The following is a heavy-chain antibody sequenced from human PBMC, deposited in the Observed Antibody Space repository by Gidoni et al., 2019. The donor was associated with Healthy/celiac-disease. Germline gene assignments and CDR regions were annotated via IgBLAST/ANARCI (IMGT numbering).Heavy chain of an antibody. J-gene: IGHJ4*02. D-gene: IGHD5-18*01. V-gene: IGHV4-39*01. Sequence: QLQLQESGPGLVKPSETLSLTCTVSGGSISSSSYYWGWIRQPPGKGLEWIGSIYYSGSTYYNPSLKSRVTISVDTSKNHFSLKLSSVTAADTAVYYCARHAPLLTAMVRTGDYWGQGTLVTVSS. CDR1: GGSISSSSYY. CDR3: ARHAPLLTAMVRTGDY. CDR2: IYYSGST.